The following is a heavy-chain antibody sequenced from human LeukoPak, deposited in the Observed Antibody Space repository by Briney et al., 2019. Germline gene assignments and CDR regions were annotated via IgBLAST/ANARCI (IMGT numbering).Heavy chain of an antibody. CDR3: AREVGGTRKDHDY. CDR1: GYTFTNYD. J-gene: IGHJ4*02. V-gene: IGHV1-8*01. CDR2: MKPNSGNT. Sequence: ASVKVSCKASGYTFTNYDINWVRQATGQGLEWMGWMKPNSGNTGYAQKFQGRVTMTRDTSISTAYMELSRLRSDDTAVYYCAREVGGTRKDHDYWGQGTLVTVSS. D-gene: IGHD2-2*01.